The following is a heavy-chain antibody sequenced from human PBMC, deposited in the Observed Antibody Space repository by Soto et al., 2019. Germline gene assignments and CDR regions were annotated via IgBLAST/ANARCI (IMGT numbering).Heavy chain of an antibody. CDR3: AKEDTSSGSLDY. V-gene: IGHV3-23*01. D-gene: IGHD6-19*01. J-gene: IGHJ4*02. Sequence: PGGSLVISFAAPGFPFGENALSWGPQAPGKGLEWVSGISDSGATTYYADSVRGRFTISRDNSKNTLYLQMKSLRAEDSASYYCAKEDTSSGSLDYWGQGALVTVSS. CDR1: GFPFGENA. CDR2: ISDSGATT.